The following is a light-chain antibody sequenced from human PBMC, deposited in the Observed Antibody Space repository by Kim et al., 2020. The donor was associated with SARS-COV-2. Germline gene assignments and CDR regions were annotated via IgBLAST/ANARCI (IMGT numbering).Light chain of an antibody. J-gene: IGKJ2*01. CDR1: QNINTY. Sequence: SSFVGDRVTISCRASQNINTYLNWYQQKPGKAPNLLIYAASSMNSGVPPRFRGRGSGTAFTLTISSLQPEDFATYYCQQTYSTPYTFGQGTKLEI. CDR3: QQTYSTPYT. V-gene: IGKV1-39*01. CDR2: AAS.